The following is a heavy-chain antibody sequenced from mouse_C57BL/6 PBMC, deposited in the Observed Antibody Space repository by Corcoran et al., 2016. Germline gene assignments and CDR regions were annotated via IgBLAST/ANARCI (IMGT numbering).Heavy chain of an antibody. D-gene: IGHD2-5*01. CDR2: IYPGSGNT. Sequence: QVHLKQSGAELVRPGASVKLSCKASGYTFTDYYINWVKQRPGQGLEWIARIYPGSGNTYYNEKFKGKATLTAEKSSSTAYMQLSSLTSEDSAVYFCAYSNLFAYWGQGTLVTVSA. CDR3: AYSNLFAY. J-gene: IGHJ3*01. CDR1: GYTFTDYY. V-gene: IGHV1-76*01.